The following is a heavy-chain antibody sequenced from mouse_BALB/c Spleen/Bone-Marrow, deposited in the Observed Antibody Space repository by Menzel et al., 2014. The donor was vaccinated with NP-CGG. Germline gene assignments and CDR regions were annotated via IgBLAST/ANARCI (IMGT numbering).Heavy chain of an antibody. V-gene: IGHV1-5*01. D-gene: IGHD2-10*01. CDR2: IYPGNSDT. J-gene: IGHJ1*01. Sequence: VHVKQSGTVLARPGASVKMSCKASDYTFTSYRMHWLKQRPGQGLEWIGAIYPGNSDTSYNQKFKGKAELTAVTSTSTAYMDLSSLTKEDSAVYYCTLAYFGKGDWFFDVWGAGTTVTVSS. CDR1: DYTFTSYR. CDR3: TLAYFGKGDWFFDV.